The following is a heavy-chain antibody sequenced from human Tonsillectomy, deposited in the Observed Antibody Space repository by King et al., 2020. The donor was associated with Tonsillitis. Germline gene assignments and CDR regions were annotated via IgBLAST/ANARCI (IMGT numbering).Heavy chain of an antibody. D-gene: IGHD3-3*01. CDR3: ARDGFRYDFWSGYPH. V-gene: IGHV3-30-3*01. J-gene: IGHJ4*02. Sequence: VQLVESGGGVVQPGRSLRLSCAASGFTFSSYAMHWVRQAAGKGLEWVAVISYDGSNKYYADSVKGRFTISRDNSKNTLYLQMNSLRAEDTAVYYCARDGFRYDFWSGYPHWGQGTLVTVSS. CDR2: ISYDGSNK. CDR1: GFTFSSYA.